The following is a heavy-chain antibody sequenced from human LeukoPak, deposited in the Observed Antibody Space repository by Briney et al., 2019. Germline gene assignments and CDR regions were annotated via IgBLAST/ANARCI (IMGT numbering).Heavy chain of an antibody. V-gene: IGHV3-23*01. Sequence: QPGGSLRLSCAASGFTFSSYAMSWVRQAPGKGLEWVSTISGSGGSTYYADSVRGRFTISRDNSKNTLYLQMNSLRAEDTAVYYCAKDNPRYYYMDVWGKGTTVTVSS. CDR1: GFTFSSYA. CDR2: ISGSGGST. J-gene: IGHJ6*03. CDR3: AKDNPRYYYMDV.